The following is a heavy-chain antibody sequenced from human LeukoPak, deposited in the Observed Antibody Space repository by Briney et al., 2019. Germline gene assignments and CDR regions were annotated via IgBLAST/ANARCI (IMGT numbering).Heavy chain of an antibody. D-gene: IGHD6-25*01. CDR3: ARDVLNSAGRPTTGSDS. CDR2: MSSDEKTK. CDR1: GFTFSSFG. Sequence: PGGSLRLFCAASGFTFSSFGMHWVRQAPGEGLEWVAVMSSDEKTKYHTASVEGRFTVSRDNSRNTLFLEMNSLRTDDTALYYCARDVLNSAGRPTTGSDSGGQGTLVTVSS. V-gene: IGHV3-30*04. J-gene: IGHJ4*02.